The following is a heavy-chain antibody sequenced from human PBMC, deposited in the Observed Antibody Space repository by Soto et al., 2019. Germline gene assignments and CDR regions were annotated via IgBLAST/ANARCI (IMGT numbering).Heavy chain of an antibody. Sequence: SVKGRFTISRDNAKNSLYLQMNSLRDEDTAVYYCARVDMGGRYHWGQGTLVTVSS. V-gene: IGHV3-48*02. CDR3: ARVDMGGRYH. D-gene: IGHD3-16*02. J-gene: IGHJ4*02.